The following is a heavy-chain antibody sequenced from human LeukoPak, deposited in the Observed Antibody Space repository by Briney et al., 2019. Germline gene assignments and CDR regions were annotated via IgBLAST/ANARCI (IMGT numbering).Heavy chain of an antibody. CDR1: GFTFSNAW. D-gene: IGHD2-2*01. Sequence: PGGSLRLSCAASGFTFSNAWMSWVRQAPGKGLEWVSYISSSGSTIYYADSVKGRFTISRDNAKNSLYLQMNSLRAEDTAVYYCARDPPGGQYCSSTSCFFDYWGQGTLVTVSS. CDR3: ARDPPGGQYCSSTSCFFDY. V-gene: IGHV3-11*01. J-gene: IGHJ4*02. CDR2: ISSSGSTI.